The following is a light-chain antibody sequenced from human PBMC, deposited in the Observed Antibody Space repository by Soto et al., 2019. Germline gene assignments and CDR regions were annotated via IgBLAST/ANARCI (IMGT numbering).Light chain of an antibody. J-gene: IGKJ4*01. Sequence: IVLTQSPGALSLSPGERATLSCRASQTVRNNYLAWYQQKPGQAPRLLIYDASSRATGFPARFSGSGSGTEFNLTISSLQSEDFGVYYCQQYNNWPRATFGGGTKVDIK. CDR1: QTVRNN. CDR3: QQYNNWPRAT. CDR2: DAS. V-gene: IGKV3-15*01.